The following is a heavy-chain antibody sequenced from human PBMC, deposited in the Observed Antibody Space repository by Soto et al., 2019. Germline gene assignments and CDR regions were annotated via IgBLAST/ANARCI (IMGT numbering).Heavy chain of an antibody. J-gene: IGHJ4*02. Sequence: EVQLVESGGGLVQPGGSLRLSCAASGFTFSTYWMSWLRQAPGKGLEWVATIKQAGSEKYHVDSVKGRFTISRDNAKESLYLEMNSLRAEDTAVYFCVRGCGRSSCPYYFDYWGQGSLVTVSS. V-gene: IGHV3-7*01. CDR3: VRGCGRSSCPYYFDY. D-gene: IGHD2-2*01. CDR1: GFTFSTYW. CDR2: IKQAGSEK.